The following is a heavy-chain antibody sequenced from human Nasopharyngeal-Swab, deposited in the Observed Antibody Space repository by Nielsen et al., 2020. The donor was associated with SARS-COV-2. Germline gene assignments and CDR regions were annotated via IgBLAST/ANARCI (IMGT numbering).Heavy chain of an antibody. CDR1: GFTFSSYD. CDR2: IWYDGSNK. V-gene: IGHV3-33*01. Sequence: GESLKISCAASGFTFSSYDMHWVRQAPGKGLEWVAVIWYDGSNKYYADSVKGRFTISRDNSKNTLYLQMNSLRAEDTAVYYCARDFDPANLIVATMGYWGQGTLVTVPS. CDR3: ARDFDPANLIVATMGY. J-gene: IGHJ4*02. D-gene: IGHD5-12*01.